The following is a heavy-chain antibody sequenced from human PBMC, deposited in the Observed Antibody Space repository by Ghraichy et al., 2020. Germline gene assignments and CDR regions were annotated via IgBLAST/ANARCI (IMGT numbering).Heavy chain of an antibody. Sequence: GGSLRLSCAASGFTFDDYAMHWVRQAPGKGLEWVSGISWNSGSIGYADSVKGRFTISRDNAKNSLYLQMNSLRAEDTALYYCAKDSEGYYDSSGGRDYWGQGTLVTVSS. CDR3: AKDSEGYYDSSGGRDY. D-gene: IGHD3-22*01. V-gene: IGHV3-9*01. CDR2: ISWNSGSI. J-gene: IGHJ4*02. CDR1: GFTFDDYA.